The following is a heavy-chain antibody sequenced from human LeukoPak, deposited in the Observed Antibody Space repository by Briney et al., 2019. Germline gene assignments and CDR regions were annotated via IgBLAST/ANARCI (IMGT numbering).Heavy chain of an antibody. V-gene: IGHV4-34*01. Sequence: SETLSLTCAVYGGSFSGYYWSWIRQPPGKGLEWIGEINHSGSTNYNPSLKSRVTISVDTSKNQFSRKLSSVTAADTAVYYCARGRVDAVLWFGELFRSFNWFDPWGQGTLVTVSS. J-gene: IGHJ5*02. CDR1: GGSFSGYY. D-gene: IGHD3-10*01. CDR2: INHSGST. CDR3: ARGRVDAVLWFGELFRSFNWFDP.